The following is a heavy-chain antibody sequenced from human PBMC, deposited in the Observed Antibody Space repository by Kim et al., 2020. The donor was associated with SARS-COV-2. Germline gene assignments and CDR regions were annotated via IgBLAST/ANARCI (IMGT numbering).Heavy chain of an antibody. Sequence: GRLTISRDNAKNSLYLQMNSLRAEDTALYYCAIQLWGVPAAMRNYSGMDVWGQGTTVTVSS. V-gene: IGHV3-9*01. CDR3: AIQLWGVPAAMRNYSGMDV. J-gene: IGHJ6*02. D-gene: IGHD2-2*01.